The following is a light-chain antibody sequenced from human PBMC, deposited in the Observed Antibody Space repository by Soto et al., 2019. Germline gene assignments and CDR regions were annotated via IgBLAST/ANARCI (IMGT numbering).Light chain of an antibody. CDR3: HQYNNWPPCT. CDR1: QSVSSN. V-gene: IGKV3-15*01. CDR2: GAS. Sequence: EIVMTQSPATLSVSPGERATLSCRASQSVSSNLAWYQQKPGQAPRLLIYGASTRATGIPARFSGSGSGTEFTSTIISLQSEDFSVYYCHQYNNWPPCTFGQGTKLEIK. J-gene: IGKJ2*02.